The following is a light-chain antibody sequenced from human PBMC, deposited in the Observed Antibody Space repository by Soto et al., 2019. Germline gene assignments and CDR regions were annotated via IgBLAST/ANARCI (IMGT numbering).Light chain of an antibody. Sequence: QSALTQPASVSGSPGQSITISCTGTSSDVGGYNYVSWYQQHPGKAPKLIIYEVSYRPLGVSNRFSGSKSVNTASLTISGLQAEDEADYYCTSYTNSNTPVLFGGGTKVTVL. J-gene: IGLJ2*01. CDR3: TSYTNSNTPVL. CDR2: EVS. CDR1: SSDVGGYNY. V-gene: IGLV2-14*01.